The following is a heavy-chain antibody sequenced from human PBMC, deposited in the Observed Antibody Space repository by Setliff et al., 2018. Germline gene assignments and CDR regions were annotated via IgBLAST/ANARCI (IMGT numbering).Heavy chain of an antibody. Sequence: SETLSLICTVSGGSISSGSYYWSWIRQPAGKGLEWIGRIYTSGSTNYNPSLKSRVTISVDTSKNQFSLKLSSVTAADTAVYYCARDSSPWAYFDYWGQGTLVTVSS. CDR3: ARDSSPWAYFDY. CDR1: GGSISSGSYY. D-gene: IGHD6-6*01. J-gene: IGHJ4*02. V-gene: IGHV4-61*02. CDR2: IYTSGST.